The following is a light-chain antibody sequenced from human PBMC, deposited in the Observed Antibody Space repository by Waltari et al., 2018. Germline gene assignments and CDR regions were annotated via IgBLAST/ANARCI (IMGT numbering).Light chain of an antibody. Sequence: QSALTQPASVSGSPGQSLTISCTGTSSDVGAYNYVSWYQQHPGKAPKLMIYDVSTRPSGVSNRFSGSKSGNTASLTISGLQAEDEADYYCSSYTSSSTEVFGTGTKVTVL. V-gene: IGLV2-14*03. CDR1: SSDVGAYNY. CDR2: DVS. CDR3: SSYTSSSTEV. J-gene: IGLJ1*01.